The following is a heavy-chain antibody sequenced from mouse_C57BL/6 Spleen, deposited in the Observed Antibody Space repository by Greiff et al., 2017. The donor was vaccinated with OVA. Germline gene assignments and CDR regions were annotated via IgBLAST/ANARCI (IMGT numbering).Heavy chain of an antibody. Sequence: QVQLQQSGAELVRPGTSVKLSCKASGYTFTSYWMHWVKQRPGQGLEWIGVIDPSDSYTNYNQKFKGKATLTVDTSSSTAYMQLSSLTSEDSAVYYCARYEGGYAMDYWGQGTSVTVSS. CDR2: IDPSDSYT. CDR3: ARYEGGYAMDY. D-gene: IGHD2-12*01. CDR1: GYTFTSYW. V-gene: IGHV1-59*01. J-gene: IGHJ4*01.